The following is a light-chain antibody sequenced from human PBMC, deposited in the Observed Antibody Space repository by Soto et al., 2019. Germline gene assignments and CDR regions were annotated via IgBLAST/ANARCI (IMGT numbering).Light chain of an antibody. J-gene: IGKJ1*01. CDR1: QIISSW. CDR3: QHYTSYPWT. CDR2: KAS. Sequence: IKMTQSPSTLSVSVGDRVTITCQASQIISSWLAWYQQKPGKAPKLLIYKASSLARGVPSRFSGSGSGTELTLTISSLQTDDFVSYYCQHYTSYPWTFGQGTKV. V-gene: IGKV1-5*03.